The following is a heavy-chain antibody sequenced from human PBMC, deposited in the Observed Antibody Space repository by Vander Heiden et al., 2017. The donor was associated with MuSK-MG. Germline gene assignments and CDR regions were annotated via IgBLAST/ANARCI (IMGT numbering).Heavy chain of an antibody. CDR2: INQDGSET. D-gene: IGHD3-16*01. Sequence: EVQLVESGGALVQPGGSLRLSCAASGFAFSTYWMTWVRQAPGKGREWVANINQDGSETHYLASVTGRFTISRDNAKNSLYLQMNSLRAEDTAAYYCARDRGAAYWGQGTLVTVSS. J-gene: IGHJ4*02. CDR3: ARDRGAAY. V-gene: IGHV3-7*01. CDR1: GFAFSTYW.